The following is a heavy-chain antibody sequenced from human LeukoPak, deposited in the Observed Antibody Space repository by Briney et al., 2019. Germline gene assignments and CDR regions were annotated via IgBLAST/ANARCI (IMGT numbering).Heavy chain of an antibody. CDR2: ISWNSGSI. Sequence: PGGSLRLSCAASGFTFDDYAMHWVRQAPGKGLEWVSGISWNSGSIGYADSVKGRFAISRDNAKNSLYLQMNSLRAEDTALYYCAKDMVAAAGPRGPYYFDYWGQGTLVTVSS. CDR3: AKDMVAAAGPRGPYYFDY. CDR1: GFTFDDYA. V-gene: IGHV3-9*01. J-gene: IGHJ4*02. D-gene: IGHD6-13*01.